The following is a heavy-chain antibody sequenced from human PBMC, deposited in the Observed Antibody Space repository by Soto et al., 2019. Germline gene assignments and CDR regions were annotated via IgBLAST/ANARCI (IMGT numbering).Heavy chain of an antibody. D-gene: IGHD5-18*01. Sequence: EVQLVESGGVLAQPGGSLRLSCGTSGFSFSDYNMNWVRQAPGKGLEWVSYITTSGSFTLYTDSVKGRFTISRDNAKSSLYLQMYSLRDEDTAVYYCARERPGIPFDYWGQGTLVTVSS. J-gene: IGHJ4*02. CDR2: ITTSGSFT. CDR1: GFSFSDYN. CDR3: ARERPGIPFDY. V-gene: IGHV3-48*02.